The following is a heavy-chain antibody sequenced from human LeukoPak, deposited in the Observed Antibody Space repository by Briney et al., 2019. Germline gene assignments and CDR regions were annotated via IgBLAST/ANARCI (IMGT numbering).Heavy chain of an antibody. J-gene: IGHJ2*01. D-gene: IGHD7-27*01. Sequence: PGGSLRLSCEASGFTFSGYWMSWVRQAPGRGLEWVADINEDGTTIYYVNSVKGRFTISRDNAKNSLSLQLNALRAGDTAVYYCARDQSGVHFDLWGRGTLVTVSS. V-gene: IGHV3-7*05. CDR2: INEDGTTI. CDR1: GFTFSGYW. CDR3: ARDQSGVHFDL.